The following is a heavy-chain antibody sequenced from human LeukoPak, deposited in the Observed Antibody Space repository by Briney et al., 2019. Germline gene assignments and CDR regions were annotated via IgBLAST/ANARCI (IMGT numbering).Heavy chain of an antibody. Sequence: ASVKVSCKTSGYTLTGYYMHWLRQAPGQGLEWMGWINPNSGDTNYAQKFQGRVTMTRDTSISTAYMELSRLTSDDTAVYYCARNPYEYYFDYWGQGTLVTVSS. D-gene: IGHD5-12*01. CDR1: GYTLTGYY. V-gene: IGHV1-2*02. J-gene: IGHJ4*02. CDR3: ARNPYEYYFDY. CDR2: INPNSGDT.